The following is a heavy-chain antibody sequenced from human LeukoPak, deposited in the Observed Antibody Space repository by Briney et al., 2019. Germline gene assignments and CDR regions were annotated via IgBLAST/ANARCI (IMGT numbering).Heavy chain of an antibody. CDR3: ARGKRRFDY. Sequence: PGRSLRLSCVASGFTFSIYGMHWVRQAPGKGLEWVSYISSSGFSTYYAGSVKGRFTISRDNARNSLYLQMNSLAPEDTALYYCARGKRRFDYWGQGTLVSVSS. CDR1: GFTFSIYG. V-gene: IGHV3-48*04. J-gene: IGHJ4*02. CDR2: ISSSGFST.